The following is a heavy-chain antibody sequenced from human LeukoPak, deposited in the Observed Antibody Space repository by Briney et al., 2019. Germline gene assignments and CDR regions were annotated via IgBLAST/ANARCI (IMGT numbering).Heavy chain of an antibody. CDR2: IIPIFGTA. V-gene: IGHV1-69*13. Sequence: ASVKVSCKASGGTFSIYAISWVRQAPGQGLEWMGGIIPIFGTANYAQKFQGRVTITADESTSTAYMELSSLRSEDTAVYYCARDGRRITFGGVIVIPGDLDYWGQGTLVTVSS. J-gene: IGHJ4*02. D-gene: IGHD3-16*02. CDR1: GGTFSIYA. CDR3: ARDGRRITFGGVIVIPGDLDY.